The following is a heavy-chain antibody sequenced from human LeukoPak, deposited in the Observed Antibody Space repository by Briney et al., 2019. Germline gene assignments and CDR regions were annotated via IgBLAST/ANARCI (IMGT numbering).Heavy chain of an antibody. CDR2: IYYSGST. D-gene: IGHD6-19*01. J-gene: IGHJ4*02. CDR1: GGSISSGGYY. V-gene: IGHV4-31*03. Sequence: SETLSLTCTVSGGSISSGGYYWSWIRQHPGKGLEWIGYIYYSGSTYYNPSLKSRVTISVDTSKNQFSLKLSSVTAADTAVYYCARDAGYSSGWDVDYWGQGTLVTVSS. CDR3: ARDAGYSSGWDVDY.